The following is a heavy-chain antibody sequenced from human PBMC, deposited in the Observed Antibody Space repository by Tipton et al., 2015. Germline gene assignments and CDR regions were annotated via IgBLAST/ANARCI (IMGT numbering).Heavy chain of an antibody. J-gene: IGHJ5*02. CDR1: GGSVISSRHY. Sequence: LRLSCFVSGGSVISSRHYWGWIRQPPGKGLEWIGSIYYSGSTYYNPPLKSRVTISVDTSKNQFSLKLSSVTAADTAVYYCARQAPIAVAASNWFDPWGQGTLVTVSS. CDR2: IYYSGST. D-gene: IGHD6-19*01. V-gene: IGHV4-39*01. CDR3: ARQAPIAVAASNWFDP.